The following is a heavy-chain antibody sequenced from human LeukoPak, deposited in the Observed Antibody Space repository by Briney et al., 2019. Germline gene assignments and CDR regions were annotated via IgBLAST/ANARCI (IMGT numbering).Heavy chain of an antibody. D-gene: IGHD6-6*01. CDR3: AHLELAARPGYGMDV. V-gene: IGHV7-4-1*02. CDR2: INTNTGNP. Sequence: ASVKVSCKASGYTFTSYAMNWVRQAPGQGLEWMGWINTNTGNPTYAQGFTGRFVFSLDTSVSTAYLQISSLKAEDTAVYYCAHLELAARPGYGMDVWGQGTTVTVPS. CDR1: GYTFTSYA. J-gene: IGHJ6*02.